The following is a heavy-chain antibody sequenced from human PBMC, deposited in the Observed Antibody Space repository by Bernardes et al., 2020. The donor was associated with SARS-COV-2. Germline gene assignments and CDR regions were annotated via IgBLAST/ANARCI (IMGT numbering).Heavy chain of an antibody. CDR3: STDLILNPSETSDHVGEGGASF. V-gene: IGHV1-18*01. CDR2: ISGFNGDT. CDR1: GYAFRSYG. Sequence: ASVKVSCKAFGYAFRSYGISWARQAPGQGLEWMGWISGFNGDTSYIQKIQDRVTMTADTSAATAYLELTSLTSEDTAVYYCSTDLILNPSETSDHVGEGGASFWGQGTVVTVSS. J-gene: IGHJ4*02. D-gene: IGHD3-10*01.